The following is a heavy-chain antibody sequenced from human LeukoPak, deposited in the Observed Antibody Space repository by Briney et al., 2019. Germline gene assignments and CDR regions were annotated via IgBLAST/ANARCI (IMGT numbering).Heavy chain of an antibody. CDR1: GFPFSSYA. V-gene: IGHV3-64D*09. CDR3: VRGYSFGPYGMDV. CDR2: ISDRGGST. J-gene: IGHJ6*02. D-gene: IGHD2-15*01. Sequence: PGGSLRLSCSASGFPFSSYAMHWVRQAPGKGLEYVSAISDRGGSTYYADSVKGRFTISRDNSKNTLYLKMSSLRAEDRAVYFGVRGYSFGPYGMDVWGQGTTVTVSS.